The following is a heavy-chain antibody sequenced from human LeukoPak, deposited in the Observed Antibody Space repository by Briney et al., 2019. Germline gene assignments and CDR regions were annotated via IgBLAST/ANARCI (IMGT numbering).Heavy chain of an antibody. J-gene: IGHJ1*01. CDR2: IWYDGSNK. CDR1: GFTFSSYG. Sequence: PGGSLRLSCAASGFTFSSYGMHWVRQAPGKGLEWVAVIWYDGSNKYYADSVKGRFTISRDNSMNTLYLQMNSLRAEDTAVYYCARDQVAVAGTGYFQHWGQGTLVTVSS. D-gene: IGHD6-19*01. V-gene: IGHV3-33*01. CDR3: ARDQVAVAGTGYFQH.